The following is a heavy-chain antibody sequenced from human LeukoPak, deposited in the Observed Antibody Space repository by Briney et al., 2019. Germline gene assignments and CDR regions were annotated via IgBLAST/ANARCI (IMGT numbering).Heavy chain of an antibody. D-gene: IGHD3-22*01. Sequence: SVKVSCKASGGTFSSYAFSWVRQAPGQGLEWMGGIIPIVDTANYAQKFQGRVTITADESTSTAYMELSSLRSEDTAVYYCARADSSGSSIDYWGQGTLVTVSS. CDR1: GGTFSSYA. V-gene: IGHV1-69*13. CDR2: IIPIVDTA. J-gene: IGHJ4*02. CDR3: ARADSSGSSIDY.